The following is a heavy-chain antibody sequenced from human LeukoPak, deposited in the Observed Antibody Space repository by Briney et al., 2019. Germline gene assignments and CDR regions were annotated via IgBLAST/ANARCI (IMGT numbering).Heavy chain of an antibody. D-gene: IGHD2-21*02. CDR2: INPNSGGT. J-gene: IGHJ3*02. CDR1: GYTFTGYY. V-gene: IGHV1-2*02. Sequence: ASVKVSCKGSGYTFTGYYMHWVRQAPGQGLEWMGWINPNSGGTNYAQKFQGRVTMTRDTSISTAYMELSRLRSDDTAVYYCARGGLAYCGGDCPSDAFDIWGQGTMVTVSS. CDR3: ARGGLAYCGGDCPSDAFDI.